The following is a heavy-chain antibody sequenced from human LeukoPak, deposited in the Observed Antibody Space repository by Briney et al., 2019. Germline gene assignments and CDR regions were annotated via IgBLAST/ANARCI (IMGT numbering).Heavy chain of an antibody. Sequence: GGSLRLSCAASGFTFSSYAMSWVRQASGKGLEWVSAISGSGGSTYYADSVKGRFTISRDNSKNTLYLQMNSLRAEDTAVYYCAKDRAYYDFWSGLPSDAFDIWGQGTMVTVPS. V-gene: IGHV3-23*01. J-gene: IGHJ3*02. CDR1: GFTFSSYA. CDR2: ISGSGGST. D-gene: IGHD3-3*01. CDR3: AKDRAYYDFWSGLPSDAFDI.